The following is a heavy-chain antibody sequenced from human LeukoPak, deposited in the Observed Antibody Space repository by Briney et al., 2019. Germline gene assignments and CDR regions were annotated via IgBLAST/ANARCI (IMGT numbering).Heavy chain of an antibody. Sequence: SETLSLTCTVSGGPISSSSYYWGWIRQPPGKGLEWIGSIYYSGSTYYNPSLKSRVTISVDTSKNQFSLKLSSVTAADTAVYYCARVLLAAADPWYFDYWGQGTLVTVSS. J-gene: IGHJ4*02. CDR2: IYYSGST. D-gene: IGHD6-13*01. CDR3: ARVLLAAADPWYFDY. V-gene: IGHV4-39*07. CDR1: GGPISSSSYY.